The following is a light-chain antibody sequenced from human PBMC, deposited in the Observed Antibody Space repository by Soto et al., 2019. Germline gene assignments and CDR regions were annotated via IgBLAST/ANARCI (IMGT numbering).Light chain of an antibody. J-gene: IGLJ1*01. CDR1: SRDVGTYNY. V-gene: IGLV2-14*01. CDR3: SSYTSTSPYV. CDR2: EVS. Sequence: QSALTQPGSVSGSPGQSITISCTGTSRDVGTYNYVSWYQQHPGKAPKLMIYEVSNRPSGVSNRFSGSKSGNTASLTISGLQAEDEADYYCSSYTSTSPYVFGTGTKVTVL.